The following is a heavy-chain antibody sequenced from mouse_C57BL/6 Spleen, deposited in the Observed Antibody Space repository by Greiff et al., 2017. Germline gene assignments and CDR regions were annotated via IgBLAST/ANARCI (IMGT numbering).Heavy chain of an antibody. Sequence: VQLQQPGAELVKPGASVKLSCKASGYTFTSYWMHWVKQRPGQGLEWIGMIHPNSGSTNYNEKFKSKATLTVDKSSSTAYMQLSSLTSEDSAVYYCARELGRRNYFDYWGQGTTLTVSS. CDR2: IHPNSGST. CDR1: GYTFTSYW. J-gene: IGHJ2*01. V-gene: IGHV1-64*01. CDR3: ARELGRRNYFDY. D-gene: IGHD4-1*01.